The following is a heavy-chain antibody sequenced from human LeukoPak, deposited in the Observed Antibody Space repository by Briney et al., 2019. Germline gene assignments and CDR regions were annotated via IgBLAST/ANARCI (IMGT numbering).Heavy chain of an antibody. D-gene: IGHD6-6*01. CDR3: ARDQGITARLFEY. CDR1: GIPLSSYG. Sequence: GGSLRLSCAASGIPLSSYGMHWVRQAPGKGLEWVAIIWYDGTNKYYADSVKGRFTISRDDSKNTLYLQMNSLRAEDTAVYYCARDQGITARLFEYWGQGTLVTVSS. J-gene: IGHJ4*02. CDR2: IWYDGTNK. V-gene: IGHV3-33*01.